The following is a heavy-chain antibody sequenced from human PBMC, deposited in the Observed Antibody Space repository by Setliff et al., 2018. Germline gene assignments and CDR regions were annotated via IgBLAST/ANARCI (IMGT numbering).Heavy chain of an antibody. Sequence: PSETLSLTCTVSGGSINSYYWSWIRQPPGKGLEWIGSIYYSGSTNYNPSLKSRVTISVDTSKNQFSLRLSSVTAADTAVYYCARDEGSSYFYGMDVWGQGTTVTVSS. CDR3: ARDEGSSYFYGMDV. J-gene: IGHJ6*02. V-gene: IGHV4-59*01. CDR1: GGSINSYY. D-gene: IGHD6-13*01. CDR2: IYYSGST.